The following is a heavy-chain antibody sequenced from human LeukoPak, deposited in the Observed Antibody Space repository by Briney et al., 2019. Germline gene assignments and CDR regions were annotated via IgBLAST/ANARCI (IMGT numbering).Heavy chain of an antibody. Sequence: LAGGSLRLSCAASGFTFSSYAMSWVRQAPGKGLEWVSAISGSGGSTYYADSVKGLFTISRDNSKNTLYLQMNSLRAEDTAVYYCAKDGEWLRLRYWYFDLWGRGTLVTVSS. J-gene: IGHJ2*01. CDR2: ISGSGGST. CDR1: GFTFSSYA. CDR3: AKDGEWLRLRYWYFDL. D-gene: IGHD5-12*01. V-gene: IGHV3-23*01.